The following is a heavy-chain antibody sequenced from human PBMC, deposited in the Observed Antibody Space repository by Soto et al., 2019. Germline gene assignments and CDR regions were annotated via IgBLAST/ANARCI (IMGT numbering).Heavy chain of an antibody. CDR1: GFTFTYA. CDR3: AKDSDFYDSTLYFDY. Sequence: EVQLLESGGGLVQPGGSLRLSCAASGFTFTYAMSWVRQAPGKGLGWVSAISGSGGTTYYADSVKGRFTVSRDNSKNTLYLQMSSLRAEDTALYYCAKDSDFYDSTLYFDYWGQGTLVTVSS. CDR2: ISGSGGTT. J-gene: IGHJ4*02. V-gene: IGHV3-23*01. D-gene: IGHD3-22*01.